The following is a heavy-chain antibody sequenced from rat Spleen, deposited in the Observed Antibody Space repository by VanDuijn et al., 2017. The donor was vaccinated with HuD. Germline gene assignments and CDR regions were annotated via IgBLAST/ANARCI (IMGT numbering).Heavy chain of an antibody. CDR3: TVLSLRPY. J-gene: IGHJ2*01. CDR1: GFDFTSYG. V-gene: IGHV10-10*01. D-gene: IGHD1-11*01. Sequence: EVQLVESGGGLVQPGRSLKLSCAASGFDFTSYGMSWVRQAPGKGLDLVADISSKSHNYATYYADSVKDRFTISRDDSQSMVYLQMDNLKTEDTALYYCTVLSLRPYWGQGVMVTVSA. CDR2: ISSKSHNYAT.